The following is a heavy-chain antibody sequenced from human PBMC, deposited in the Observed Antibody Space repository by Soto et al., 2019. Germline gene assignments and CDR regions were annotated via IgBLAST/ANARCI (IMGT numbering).Heavy chain of an antibody. D-gene: IGHD2-15*01. CDR2: IYYSGST. Sequence: PSETLSLTCTVSGGSISSSSYYWGWIRQPPGKGLEWIGSIYYSGSTYYNPSLKSRVTISVDTSKNQFSLKLSSVTAADTAVYYCARHMVYCSGGSCSYGYYYYYYMDVWGKGTTVTVSS. V-gene: IGHV4-39*01. J-gene: IGHJ6*03. CDR1: GGSISSSSYY. CDR3: ARHMVYCSGGSCSYGYYYYYYMDV.